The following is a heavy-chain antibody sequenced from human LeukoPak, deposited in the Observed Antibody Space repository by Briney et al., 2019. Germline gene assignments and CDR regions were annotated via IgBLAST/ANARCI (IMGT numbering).Heavy chain of an antibody. J-gene: IGHJ4*02. V-gene: IGHV4-59*01. Sequence: SETLSLTCTVSGGSISSYYWSWIRQPPGKGLEGSGYIYYSGSTNYNPSLKSRVTISGDTSKNQFSLKLSSVTGAARAVYYYARQRDYYDSSGYCSRIFDYWGQGTLVTVSS. D-gene: IGHD3-22*01. CDR2: IYYSGST. CDR1: GGSISSYY. CDR3: ARQRDYYDSSGYCSRIFDY.